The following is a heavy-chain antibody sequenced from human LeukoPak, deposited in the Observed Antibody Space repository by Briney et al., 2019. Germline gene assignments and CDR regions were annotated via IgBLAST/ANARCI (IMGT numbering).Heavy chain of an antibody. CDR3: AKDVVDVGSSGWYIY. Sequence: GGSLRLSCAASGFTFDDYAMLWVRQPPGKGLEWVSLISGDGGSTYYADSVKGRFTISRDNSKNSLYLQMNSLRTEDTALYYCAKDVVDVGSSGWYIYWGQGTLVTVSS. V-gene: IGHV3-43*02. CDR2: ISGDGGST. J-gene: IGHJ4*02. CDR1: GFTFDDYA. D-gene: IGHD6-19*01.